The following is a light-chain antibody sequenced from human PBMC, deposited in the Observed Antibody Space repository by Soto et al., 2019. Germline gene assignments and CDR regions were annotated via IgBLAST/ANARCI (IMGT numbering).Light chain of an antibody. CDR1: QNIYNY. CDR3: QQTHSIPVT. V-gene: IGKV1-39*01. CDR2: AAT. Sequence: DIQMTQSPSSLSASVGDRVTVTCRTSQNIYNYLNWYQQRPGKAPKLLIYAATSVQSGVPSRFSGSGSGTDFTLTISSLHPEDFATYYCQQTHSIPVTFGQGTRLDVK. J-gene: IGKJ5*01.